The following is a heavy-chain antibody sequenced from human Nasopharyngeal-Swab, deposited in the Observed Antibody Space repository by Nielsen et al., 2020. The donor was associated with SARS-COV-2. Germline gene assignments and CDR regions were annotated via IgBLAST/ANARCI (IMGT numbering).Heavy chain of an antibody. V-gene: IGHV4-34*01. CDR1: GGSFSGYY. Sequence: LSCAVYGGSFSGYYWSWIRQPPGKGLEWIGEINHSGSTNYNPSLKSRVTISVDTSKNQFSLKLSSVTAADTAVYYCARGLGGYDSFDYWGQGTLVTVSS. J-gene: IGHJ4*02. CDR3: ARGLGGYDSFDY. CDR2: INHSGST. D-gene: IGHD5-12*01.